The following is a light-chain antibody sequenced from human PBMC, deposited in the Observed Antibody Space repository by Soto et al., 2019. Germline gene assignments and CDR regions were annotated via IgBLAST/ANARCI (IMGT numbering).Light chain of an antibody. CDR3: QQYNVLPLP. Sequence: EIVMTQSPATLSVSPGERATLSCRASQSVSSNLAWYQQKPGQTPKLLIYVASTRATGIPARFSGSGSGKEFPLTISRLQSEEFAVYYCQQYNVLPLPFGGGTKVEFK. V-gene: IGKV3-15*01. J-gene: IGKJ4*01. CDR2: VAS. CDR1: QSVSSN.